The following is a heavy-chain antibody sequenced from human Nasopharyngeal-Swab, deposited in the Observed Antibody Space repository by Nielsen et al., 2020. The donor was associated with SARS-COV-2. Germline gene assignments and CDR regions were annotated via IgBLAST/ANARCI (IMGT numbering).Heavy chain of an antibody. CDR2: INHSGST. CDR1: GGSFSGYY. J-gene: IGHJ4*02. CDR3: AREMYYDFWSGYYTGGYYFDY. Sequence: GSLRLSCAVYGGSFSGYYWSWIRQPPGKVLEWIGEINHSGSTNYNPSLKSRVTISVDTSKNQFSLRLSSVTAADTAVYYCAREMYYDFWSGYYTGGYYFDYWGQGTLVTVSS. V-gene: IGHV4-34*01. D-gene: IGHD3-3*01.